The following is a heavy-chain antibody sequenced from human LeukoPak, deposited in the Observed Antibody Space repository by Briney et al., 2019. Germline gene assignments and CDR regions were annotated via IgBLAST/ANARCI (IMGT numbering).Heavy chain of an antibody. D-gene: IGHD2-2*01. CDR2: ISAYNGNT. CDR3: ARVDCSSTSCFHSTLY. CDR1: GYTFTSYG. J-gene: IGHJ4*02. V-gene: IGHV1-18*01. Sequence: ASVKVSCKASGYTFTSYGISWVRQAPGQGLEWMGWISAYNGNTNYAQKLQGRVTMTTDTSTSTAYMELRSLRSDDTAVYYCARVDCSSTSCFHSTLYWGQGTLVTVSS.